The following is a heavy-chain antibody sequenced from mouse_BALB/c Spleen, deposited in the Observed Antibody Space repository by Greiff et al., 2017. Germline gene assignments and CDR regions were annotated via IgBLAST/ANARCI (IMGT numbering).Heavy chain of an antibody. CDR2: ISYDGSN. J-gene: IGHJ2*01. V-gene: IGHV3-6*02. Sequence: ESGPGLVKPSQSLSLTCSVTGYSITSGYYWNWIRQFPGNKLEWMGYISYDGSNNYNPSLKNRISITRDTSKNQFFLKLNSVTTEDTATYYCAREGLLRNFDYWGQGTTLTVSS. D-gene: IGHD1-1*01. CDR3: AREGLLRNFDY. CDR1: GYSITSGYY.